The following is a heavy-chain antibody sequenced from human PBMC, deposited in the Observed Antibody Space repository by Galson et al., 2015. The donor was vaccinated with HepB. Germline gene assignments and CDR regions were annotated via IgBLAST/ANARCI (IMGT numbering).Heavy chain of an antibody. CDR1: GFTFSSYS. Sequence: SLRLSCAASGFTFSSYSMNWVRQAPGKGLEWVSSISSSSSYIYYADSVKGRFTISRDNAKNSLYLQMNSLRAEDTAVYYCASNSMTTVITRAPNDYWGQGTLVTVSS. V-gene: IGHV3-21*01. J-gene: IGHJ4*02. CDR2: ISSSSSYI. D-gene: IGHD4-17*01. CDR3: ASNSMTTVITRAPNDY.